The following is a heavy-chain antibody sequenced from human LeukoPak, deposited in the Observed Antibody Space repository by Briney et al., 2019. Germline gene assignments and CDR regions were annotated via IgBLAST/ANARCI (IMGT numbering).Heavy chain of an antibody. CDR3: ARVREPGIAAANWFDP. Sequence: ASVKVSCKASGYTFTGYYMHWVRQAPGQGLEWMGWINPNSGGTNYAQKFQGRVTMTRDTSISTAYMELSRLRSDDTAVYYCARVREPGIAAANWFDPWGQGTLVTVSS. CDR2: INPNSGGT. V-gene: IGHV1-2*02. D-gene: IGHD6-13*01. CDR1: GYTFTGYY. J-gene: IGHJ5*02.